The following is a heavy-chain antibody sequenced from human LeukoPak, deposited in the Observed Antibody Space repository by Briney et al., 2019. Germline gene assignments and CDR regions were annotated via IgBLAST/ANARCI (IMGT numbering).Heavy chain of an antibody. CDR1: GGSISSGSYY. D-gene: IGHD6-6*01. Sequence: SQTLSLTCTVSGGSISSGSYYWSWIRRPAGKGLEWIGRIYTSGSTNYNPSLKSRVTISVDTSKNQFSLKLSSVTAADTAVYYCATEGAYSSSLGYWGQGTLVTVSS. CDR2: IYTSGST. J-gene: IGHJ4*02. CDR3: ATEGAYSSSLGY. V-gene: IGHV4-61*02.